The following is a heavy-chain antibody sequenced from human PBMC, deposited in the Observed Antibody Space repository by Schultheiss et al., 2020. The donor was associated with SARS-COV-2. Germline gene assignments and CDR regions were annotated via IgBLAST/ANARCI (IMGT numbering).Heavy chain of an antibody. CDR2: ISSSSNYI. V-gene: IGHV3-21*01. J-gene: IGHJ4*02. Sequence: GGSLRLSCAASGFTFSSYSMNWVRQAPGKGLEWVSSISSSSNYIYYADSVKGRFTISRDNSKNTLYLQMRSLRTEDTAVYYCVLMEGIVTNWGQGTLVTVSS. CDR3: VLMEGIVTN. CDR1: GFTFSSYS. D-gene: IGHD5-12*01.